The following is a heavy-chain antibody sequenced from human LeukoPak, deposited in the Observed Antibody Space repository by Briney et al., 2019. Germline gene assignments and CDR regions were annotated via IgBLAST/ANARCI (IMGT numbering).Heavy chain of an antibody. J-gene: IGHJ4*02. CDR1: GGSINSGGYY. D-gene: IGHD4-11*01. Sequence: SETLSLTCTVSGGSINSGGYYWSWIRQHPGKGLEWIGYIYYSGSTYYNPSLKSRVTISVDTSKNQFSLKLSSVTAADTAVYYCARDSNYEPGGFDYWGQGTLVTVSS. V-gene: IGHV4-31*03. CDR2: IYYSGST. CDR3: ARDSNYEPGGFDY.